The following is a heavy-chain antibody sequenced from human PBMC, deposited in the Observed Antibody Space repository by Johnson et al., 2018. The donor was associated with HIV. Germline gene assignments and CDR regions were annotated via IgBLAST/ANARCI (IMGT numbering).Heavy chain of an antibody. CDR2: IYDGDTT. Sequence: EVQLVESGGGVVRPGGSLRLSCAASGFTFDDYGMSWVRQAPGKGLEWVSVIYDGDTTYYTDSVKGRFTISRDDSKNTLYLQMNRLRPDDSAVYYCARDRWLGDAFDIWGQGTMVTVSS. J-gene: IGHJ3*02. CDR1: GFTFDDYG. D-gene: IGHD6-19*01. CDR3: ARDRWLGDAFDI. V-gene: IGHV3-66*02.